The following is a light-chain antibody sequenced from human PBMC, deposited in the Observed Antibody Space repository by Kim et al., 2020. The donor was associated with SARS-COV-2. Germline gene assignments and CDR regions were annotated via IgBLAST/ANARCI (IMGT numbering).Light chain of an antibody. CDR1: KLGDKY. J-gene: IGLJ3*02. CDR2: QDR. V-gene: IGLV3-1*01. CDR3: QAWDKGTAL. Sequence: SYELTQPHSVSVSPGQTATIACSGDKLGDKYASWYQQKPGQSPLLVIYQDRKRPSGIPERFSGSNSGSTATLIISGTQAMDEADYYCQAWDKGTALFGGG.